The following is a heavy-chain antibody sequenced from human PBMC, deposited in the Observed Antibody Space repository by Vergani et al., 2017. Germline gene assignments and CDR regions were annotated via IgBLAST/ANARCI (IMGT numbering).Heavy chain of an antibody. D-gene: IGHD1-26*01. V-gene: IGHV4-59*01. J-gene: IGHJ3*02. Sequence: QVQLQESGPGLVKPSETLSLTCTVSGGSISSYYWSWIRQPPGKGLEWIGYIYYSGSTNYNPSLKSRVTISVDTSKNQFSLKLSAVTGADTAVYYWARKARVGACDIWGQGTMVTV. CDR3: ARKARVGACDI. CDR1: GGSISSYY. CDR2: IYYSGST.